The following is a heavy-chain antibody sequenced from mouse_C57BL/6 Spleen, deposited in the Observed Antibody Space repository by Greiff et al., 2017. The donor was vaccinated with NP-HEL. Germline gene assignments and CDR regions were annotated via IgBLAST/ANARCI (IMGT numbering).Heavy chain of an antibody. V-gene: IGHV14-3*01. CDR2: IDPANGNT. CDR1: GFNIKNTY. Sequence: EVQLQQSVAELVRPGASVKLSCTASGFNIKNTYMHWVKQRPEQGLEWIGRIDPANGNTKYAPKFQGKATITADTSSNTAYLQRSSLTSEDTASYYCARGVIYYYGSSWYFDVWGTGTTVTVSS. D-gene: IGHD1-1*01. CDR3: ARGVIYYYGSSWYFDV. J-gene: IGHJ1*03.